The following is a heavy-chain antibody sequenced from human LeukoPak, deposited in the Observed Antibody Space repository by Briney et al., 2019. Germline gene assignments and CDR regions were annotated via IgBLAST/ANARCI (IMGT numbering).Heavy chain of an antibody. J-gene: IGHJ4*02. CDR3: ARSAGYCSSTSCYYYDF. CDR1: GFTFSSYA. CDR2: ISYDGSNK. D-gene: IGHD2-2*01. V-gene: IGHV3-30*04. Sequence: GRSLRLSCAASGFTFSSYAMHWVRQAPGKGLEGVAVISYDGSNKYYADSVKGRFTISRDNSKNTLYLQMNSLRAEDTAVYYCARSAGYCSSTSCYYYDFWGQGTLVTVSS.